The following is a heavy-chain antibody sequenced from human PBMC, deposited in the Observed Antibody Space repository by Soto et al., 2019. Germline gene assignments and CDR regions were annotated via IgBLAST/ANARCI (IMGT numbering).Heavy chain of an antibody. V-gene: IGHV1-46*01. J-gene: IGHJ6*02. CDR1: GYTFTSYY. D-gene: IGHD6-19*01. CDR2: INPSGGST. Sequence: QVQLVQSGAEVKKPGASVKVSCKASGYTFTSYYMHWVRQAPGQGLEWMGIINPSGGSTSYAQKFQGRVTMTRDTSTSTVSMELSSLRSEDTAVYYCAVSSGWYRGHYYYGVDVWGQGTTVTVS. CDR3: AVSSGWYRGHYYYGVDV.